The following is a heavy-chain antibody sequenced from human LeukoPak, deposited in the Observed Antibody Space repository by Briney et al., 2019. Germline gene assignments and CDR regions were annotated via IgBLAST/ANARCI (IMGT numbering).Heavy chain of an antibody. V-gene: IGHV3-30-3*01. CDR3: ARSPESGGTYYQADY. Sequence: GGSLRLSCAASGFAFRNYAMHWVRQAPGKGLDWVAIISYSGSKQYYADSVKSRFTISRDNSKNTLNLQMNSLRAEDTAVYYCARSPESGGTYYQADYWGQGTLVTVSS. D-gene: IGHD1-26*01. CDR2: ISYSGSKQ. J-gene: IGHJ4*02. CDR1: GFAFRNYA.